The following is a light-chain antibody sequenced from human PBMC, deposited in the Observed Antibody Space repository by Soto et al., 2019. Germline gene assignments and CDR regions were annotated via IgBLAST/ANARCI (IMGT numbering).Light chain of an antibody. J-gene: IGLJ3*02. V-gene: IGLV2-23*01. CDR3: CSYAGRSTWV. Sequence: QSALTQPASVSGSPGQSITISCTGTSSDVGSYNLVSWYQQHPGKAPKLMIYEGSKRPSGVSNRFSGSKSGNTASLTISGLQAEYEADYYCCSYAGRSTWVFGGGTELTVL. CDR1: SSDVGSYNL. CDR2: EGS.